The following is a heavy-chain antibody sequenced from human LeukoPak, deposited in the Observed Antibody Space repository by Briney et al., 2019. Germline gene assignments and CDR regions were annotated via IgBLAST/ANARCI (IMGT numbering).Heavy chain of an antibody. V-gene: IGHV3-74*01. CDR3: ARGAEGHNYGELDS. D-gene: IGHD5-18*01. J-gene: IGHJ5*01. CDR2: IHYDGTYT. Sequence: GGSLRLSCAASGFTFSTYWMHWVRQIPGKGLVWLSRIHYDGTYTTYVDSVRGRFTISRDNTKSTLYLQMNSLRADDTAVYNCARGAEGHNYGELDSWGQGTLVTVSS. CDR1: GFTFSTYW.